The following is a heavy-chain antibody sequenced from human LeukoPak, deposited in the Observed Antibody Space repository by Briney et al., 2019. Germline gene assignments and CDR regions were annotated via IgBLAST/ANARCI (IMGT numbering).Heavy chain of an antibody. V-gene: IGHV1-46*01. CDR1: GYTLTSYY. Sequence: ASVKVSCKASGYTLTSYYMLWVRQAPVQGLEWMGIINPRGGNTSYAQKFQGRLTMTTDRSTSTVYMELSSPRSEHTALKYCATAVYECSSGYSPYYFVEWGQGTLVTVSS. CDR3: ATAVYECSSGYSPYYFVE. CDR2: INPRGGNT. D-gene: IGHD3-3*01. J-gene: IGHJ4*02.